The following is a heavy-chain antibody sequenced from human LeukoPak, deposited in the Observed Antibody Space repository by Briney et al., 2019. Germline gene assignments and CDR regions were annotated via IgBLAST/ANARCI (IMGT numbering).Heavy chain of an antibody. CDR3: ARDLKMGYSSGRHSWGTGSSNDY. CDR2: IRAYNGNT. D-gene: IGHD6-19*01. J-gene: IGHJ4*02. Sequence: GASVKVSCKASGYTFTSYGISWVRQAPGQGLEWMGWIRAYNGNTNYAQKLQGRVTTTTDTSTGTAYMELRSLRSDDTTVYYCARDLKMGYSSGRHSWGTGSSNDYWGQGTLVTVSS. CDR1: GYTFTSYG. V-gene: IGHV1-18*01.